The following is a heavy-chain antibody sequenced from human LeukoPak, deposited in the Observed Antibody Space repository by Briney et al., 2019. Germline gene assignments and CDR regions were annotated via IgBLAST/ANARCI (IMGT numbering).Heavy chain of an antibody. CDR1: GESINSFY. D-gene: IGHD4-23*01. CDR2: IYSSGST. Sequence: SETLSLTCTVSGESINSFYWSWIRQPAGKGLEGIGRIYSSGSTNCSPSLKSRVTMSVDTSKNQFSLKLSSVTAADTAVYYCARVREVVTRYYFDYWGQGTLVTVSS. V-gene: IGHV4-4*07. J-gene: IGHJ4*02. CDR3: ARVREVVTRYYFDY.